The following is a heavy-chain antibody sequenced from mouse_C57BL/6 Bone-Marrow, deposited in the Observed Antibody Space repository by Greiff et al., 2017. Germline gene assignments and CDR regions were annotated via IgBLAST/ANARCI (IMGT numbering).Heavy chain of an antibody. CDR1: GYTFTSYW. CDR3: ARERDYYYAMDY. D-gene: IGHD3-3*01. V-gene: IGHV1-69*01. Sequence: QVQLQQPGAELVMPGASVKLSCKASGYTFTSYWMHWVKQRPGQGLEWIGEIDPSDSYTNYNQKFKGKSTLTVDKSSSTAYMQLSSLTSEDSAVYYCARERDYYYAMDYWGQGTSVTVSS. J-gene: IGHJ4*01. CDR2: IDPSDSYT.